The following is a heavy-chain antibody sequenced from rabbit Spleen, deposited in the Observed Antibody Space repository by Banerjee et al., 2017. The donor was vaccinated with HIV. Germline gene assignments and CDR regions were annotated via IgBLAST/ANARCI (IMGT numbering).Heavy chain of an antibody. CDR2: IYTGDGST. D-gene: IGHD2-1*01. CDR1: GFSFSNNYY. J-gene: IGHJ4*01. CDR3: ARGSATMTMVITGYYLSL. V-gene: IGHV1S40*01. Sequence: QSLEESGGDRVKPGASLTPTCTASGFSFSNNYYMCWVRQAPGKGLEWIGCIYTGDGSTYYASWVNGRFSISKTSSTTVTLQLNSLTAADTATYFCARGSATMTMVITGYYLSLWGPGTLVTVS.